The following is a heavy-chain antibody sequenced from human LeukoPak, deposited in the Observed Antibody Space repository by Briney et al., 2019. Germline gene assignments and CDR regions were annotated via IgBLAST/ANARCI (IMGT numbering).Heavy chain of an antibody. J-gene: IGHJ4*02. CDR2: ISSSDNTI. CDR1: GFAFSDYS. D-gene: IGHD5-18*01. V-gene: IGHV3-48*02. CDR3: ARVHRGYSYGRLDY. Sequence: GGSLRLSCAASGFAFSDYSMNWVRQAPGEGLEWVSYISSSDNTIHYADSVKGRFTISRDNAKNSLYLEMSSLRDEDTAVYYCARVHRGYSYGRLDYWGQGTLVTVSS.